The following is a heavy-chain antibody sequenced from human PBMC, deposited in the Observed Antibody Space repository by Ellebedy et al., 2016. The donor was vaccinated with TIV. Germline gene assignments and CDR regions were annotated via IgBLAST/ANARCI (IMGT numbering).Heavy chain of an antibody. CDR1: GFTFSSFA. Sequence: GGSLRLSCAASGFTFSSFAMHWVRQAPGKGLEWLSVISGGGDSTYHAGSVKGRSTITRDNSKNTLYLQMDRLRAEDTAVYYCVKGTSSGFNYDRVGFEYWGQGALVTVSS. CDR2: ISGGGDST. V-gene: IGHV3-23*01. D-gene: IGHD3-22*01. CDR3: VKGTSSGFNYDRVGFEY. J-gene: IGHJ4*02.